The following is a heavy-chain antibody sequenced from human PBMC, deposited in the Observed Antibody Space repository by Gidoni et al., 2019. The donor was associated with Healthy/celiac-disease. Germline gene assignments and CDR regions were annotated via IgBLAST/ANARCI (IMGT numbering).Heavy chain of an antibody. Sequence: QVQLQESGPGLVKPSETLSLTCTVSGGSISSYYWSWIRQPPGKGLEWIGFIYYIGSTNYNPSLKSRVTISVDTSKNQFSLKLSSVTAADTAVYYCARRSNPEVYFDYWGQGTLVTVSS. CDR3: ARRSNPEVYFDY. V-gene: IGHV4-59*01. CDR2: IYYIGST. J-gene: IGHJ4*02. CDR1: GGSISSYY. D-gene: IGHD1-26*01.